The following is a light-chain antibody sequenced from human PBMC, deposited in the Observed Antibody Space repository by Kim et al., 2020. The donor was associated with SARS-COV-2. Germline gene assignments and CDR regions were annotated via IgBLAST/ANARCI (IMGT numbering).Light chain of an antibody. CDR1: SSDVGSLNY. Sequence: SITIYCPGTSSDVGSLNYASWHHQHPAKAPNLMIYAVSNRPAGVSNRFSGSKSGNTASLTISGLQAEDEADYYCSSYTRSSTNYVFGTGTKVTVL. CDR2: AVS. CDR3: SSYTRSSTNYV. J-gene: IGLJ1*01. V-gene: IGLV2-14*04.